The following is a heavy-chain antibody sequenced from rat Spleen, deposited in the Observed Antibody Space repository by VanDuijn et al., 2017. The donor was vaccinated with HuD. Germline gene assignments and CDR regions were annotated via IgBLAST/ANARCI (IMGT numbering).Heavy chain of an antibody. CDR1: GFTFSDYY. Sequence: EVQLVESDGGLVQPGRSLKLSCAASGFTFSDYYMAWVRQAPTKGLEWVATINYDGSSTYYRDSVKGRFTISRDNAKSILYLQMDSLRSEDTATYYCVRSVFDCWGQGVMVTVSS. J-gene: IGHJ2*01. CDR3: VRSVFDC. V-gene: IGHV5-29*01. CDR2: INYDGSST.